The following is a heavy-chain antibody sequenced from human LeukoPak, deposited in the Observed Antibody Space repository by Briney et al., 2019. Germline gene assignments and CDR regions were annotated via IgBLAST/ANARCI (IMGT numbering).Heavy chain of an antibody. V-gene: IGHV3-74*01. D-gene: IGHD6-19*01. J-gene: IGHJ4*02. CDR3: ATKQWLAPPPDS. Sequence: AGGSLRLSCAASGFTFSKYWMLWVRQAPGKRLESVSRINTDGTVTTYAASVKGRFTVSRDNADNTMFLQMNSVRDEDTAVYYCATKQWLAPPPDSWGQGTPVTVSS. CDR2: INTDGTVT. CDR1: GFTFSKYW.